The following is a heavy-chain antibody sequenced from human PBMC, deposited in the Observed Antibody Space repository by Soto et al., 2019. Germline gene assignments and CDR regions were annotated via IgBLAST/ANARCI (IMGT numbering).Heavy chain of an antibody. CDR3: ARASNSSSWYSLDYYYGMDV. Sequence: GGSLRLSCAASGFTVSSNYMSWVRQAPGKGLEWVSVIYSGGSTYYADSMKGRFTISRHNSKNTLYLQMNSLRAEDTAMYYCARASNSSSWYSLDYYYGMDVWGQGTTVTVSS. V-gene: IGHV3-53*04. CDR1: GFTVSSNY. J-gene: IGHJ6*02. D-gene: IGHD6-13*01. CDR2: IYSGGST.